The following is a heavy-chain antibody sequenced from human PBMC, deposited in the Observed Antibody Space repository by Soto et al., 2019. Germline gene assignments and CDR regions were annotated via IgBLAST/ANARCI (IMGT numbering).Heavy chain of an antibody. J-gene: IGHJ3*02. CDR3: ARGGGVGVAGSAAFDM. CDR1: GYPVTAYY. CDR2: INPATGAA. D-gene: IGHD3-3*01. V-gene: IGHV1-2*02. Sequence: QLHLVQSGAVVKKPGASVTVSCSASGYPVTAYYMHWVRQAPGRGLEWMGGINPATGAAKYTQTFPGRVTLARGTSTSTVFMELGGLTSEDPAVFYWARGGGVGVAGSAAFDMWGQGTLVTVSS.